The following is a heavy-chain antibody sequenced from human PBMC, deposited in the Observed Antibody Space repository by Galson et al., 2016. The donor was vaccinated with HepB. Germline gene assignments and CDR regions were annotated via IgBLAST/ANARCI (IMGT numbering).Heavy chain of an antibody. V-gene: IGHV3-23*01. CDR3: AKGSNGWTKFIDF. J-gene: IGHJ4*02. D-gene: IGHD6-19*01. Sequence: SLRLSCAASGFTFTNYAMSWVRQAPGKGLEWVSGITGSDGSTRYADSVKGRFIISRDNSKNTLYLQMASLRAEDTAVYYCAKGSNGWTKFIDFWGQGTLVTGSS. CDR1: GFTFTNYA. CDR2: ITGSDGST.